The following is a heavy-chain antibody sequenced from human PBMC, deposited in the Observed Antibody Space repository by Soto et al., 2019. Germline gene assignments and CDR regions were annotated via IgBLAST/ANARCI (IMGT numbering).Heavy chain of an antibody. CDR2: IFVTRTPI. CDR3: ARDTDWAFDY. V-gene: IGHV3-48*04. J-gene: IGHJ4*02. Sequence: EVQLVESGGGLVQPGGSLRLSCVASGFTFSSYSMVWVRQAPGKGLEWISYIFVTRTPIYYADSVKGRFTVSRDNTQNSLVLLMNSLRAEDTAIYYCARDTDWAFDYWGQGTLVTVPS. D-gene: IGHD3-9*01. CDR1: GFTFSSYS.